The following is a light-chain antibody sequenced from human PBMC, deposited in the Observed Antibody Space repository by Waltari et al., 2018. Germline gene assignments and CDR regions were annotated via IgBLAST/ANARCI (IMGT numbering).Light chain of an antibody. CDR3: CSYAGSYTL. J-gene: IGLJ2*01. CDR2: DVT. Sequence: QSALTQPRPVSGSPGQTVTISCTGTSSDVGGYNFVSWYQQYPDKAPKLMIYDVTKRPSGVPDRFSGSKSGDTASLTISGLQAEDEADYYCCSYAGSYTLFGGGTKLTVL. V-gene: IGLV2-11*01. CDR1: SSDVGGYNF.